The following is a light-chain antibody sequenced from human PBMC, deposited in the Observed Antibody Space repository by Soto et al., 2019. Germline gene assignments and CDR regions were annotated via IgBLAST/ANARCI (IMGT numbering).Light chain of an antibody. V-gene: IGLV1-47*01. CDR3: AAWDDSLSGRV. CDR2: RNN. J-gene: IGLJ3*02. CDR1: ISNIVSDY. Sequence: QPLLTQPPSVSGTRGQRFTISCSGSISNIVSDYVYWFQQLPGTAPKVLIYRNNQRPSVVPDRFSGSKSGTSASLAISGLRSEDEADYYCAAWDDSLSGRVFGGGTKVTVL.